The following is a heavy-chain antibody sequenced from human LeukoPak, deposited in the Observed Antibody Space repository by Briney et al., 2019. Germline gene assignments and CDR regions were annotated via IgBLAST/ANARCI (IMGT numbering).Heavy chain of an antibody. J-gene: IGHJ4*02. CDR3: ATGNPYSGSYDY. V-gene: IGHV1-18*01. Sequence: ASVKVSCKASGYTFTSYGISWVRQAPGQGLEWMGWISAYNGNTNYAQKLQGRVTMTTDTSTDTAYMELSSPRSEDTAVYYCATGNPYSGSYDYWGQGTLVTVSS. D-gene: IGHD1-26*01. CDR2: ISAYNGNT. CDR1: GYTFTSYG.